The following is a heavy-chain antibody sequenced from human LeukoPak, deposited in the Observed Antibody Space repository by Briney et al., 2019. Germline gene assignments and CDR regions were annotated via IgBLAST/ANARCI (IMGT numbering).Heavy chain of an antibody. CDR2: ISGGST. D-gene: IGHD6-19*01. CDR1: GFTVCSNE. Sequence: GGSLRLSCAASGFTVCSNEMSWVRQATGKGLEWVSSISGGSTYYADSRKGRFTISRDNSKNTLHLQMNSLRAEDTAVYYCARDRSSGWHDAFDIWGQGTMVTVSS. CDR3: ARDRSSGWHDAFDI. J-gene: IGHJ3*02. V-gene: IGHV3-38-3*01.